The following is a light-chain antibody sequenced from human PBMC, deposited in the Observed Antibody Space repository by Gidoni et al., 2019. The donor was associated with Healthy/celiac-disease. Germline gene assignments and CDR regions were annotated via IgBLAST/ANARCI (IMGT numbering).Light chain of an antibody. CDR1: QDISNY. V-gene: IGKV1-33*01. Sequence: DIQMTQSPSSLSASVGDRVTITCQASQDISNYLNWYQQKQGKAPKLLIYDASNLETGVPSRFSGSGSGTDFTFTISSLQPEDIATYYCQQYDNLPRTFGPXTKVEIK. CDR3: QQYDNLPRT. CDR2: DAS. J-gene: IGKJ3*01.